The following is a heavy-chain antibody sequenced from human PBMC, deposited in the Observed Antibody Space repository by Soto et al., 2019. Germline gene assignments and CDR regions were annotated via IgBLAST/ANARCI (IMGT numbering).Heavy chain of an antibody. CDR3: ASSSQYRIEV. CDR1: GGSTSSGYYY. V-gene: IGHV4-30-4*01. CDR2: IYYSGNT. J-gene: IGHJ6*02. Sequence: SLTCSVSGGSTSSGYYYWSWIRQPPGKGLEWIGNIYYSGNTYYNPSLKSRLIISIDTSKNQYSLTVGSVTAADTAAYYCASSSQYRIEVWDQGTTVTVCS.